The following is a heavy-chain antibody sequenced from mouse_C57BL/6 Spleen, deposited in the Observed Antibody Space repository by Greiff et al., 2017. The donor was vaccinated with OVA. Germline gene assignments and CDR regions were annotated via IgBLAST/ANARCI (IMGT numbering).Heavy chain of an antibody. CDR3: ARDGNYQIWYFDV. CDR1: GFTFSSYA. V-gene: IGHV5-4*01. J-gene: IGHJ1*03. CDR2: ISDGGSYT. D-gene: IGHD2-1*01. Sequence: EVKLVESGGGLVKPGGSLKLSCAASGFTFSSYAMSWVRQTPEKRLEWVATISDGGSYTYYPDNVKGRFTISRDNAKNNLYLQMSHLKSEDTAMYYCARDGNYQIWYFDVWGTGTTVTVSS.